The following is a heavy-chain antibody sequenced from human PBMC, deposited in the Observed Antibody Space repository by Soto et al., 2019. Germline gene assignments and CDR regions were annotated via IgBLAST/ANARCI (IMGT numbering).Heavy chain of an antibody. CDR2: IYYSGST. CDR3: ARYDSSGWSFDY. Sequence: VQLQESGPGLVKPSETLSLTCTVSGGSISSYYWSWIRQPPGKGLEWIGYIYYSGSTNYNPSLKSRVTISVDTSKNQFSLKLSSVTAADTAVYYCARYDSSGWSFDYWGQGTLVTVSS. J-gene: IGHJ4*02. CDR1: GGSISSYY. D-gene: IGHD6-19*01. V-gene: IGHV4-59*01.